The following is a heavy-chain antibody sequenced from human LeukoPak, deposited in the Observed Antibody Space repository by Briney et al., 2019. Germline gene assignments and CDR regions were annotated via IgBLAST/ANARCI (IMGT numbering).Heavy chain of an antibody. Sequence: PSETLSLTCTVSGGSISSYYWSWIRQPPGEGLEWIGYIYYSGSTNYNPSLKSRVTISVDTSKNQFSLKLSSVTAADTAVYYCARHPLSSGWYYFDYWGQGTLVTVSS. D-gene: IGHD6-19*01. CDR3: ARHPLSSGWYYFDY. V-gene: IGHV4-59*08. CDR1: GGSISSYY. J-gene: IGHJ4*02. CDR2: IYYSGST.